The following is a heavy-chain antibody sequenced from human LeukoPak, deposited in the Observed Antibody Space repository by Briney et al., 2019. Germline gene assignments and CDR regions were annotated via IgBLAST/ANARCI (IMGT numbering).Heavy chain of an antibody. CDR3: ATLGGASGY. CDR2: INTDGSST. CDR1: GFTFSSYW. J-gene: IGHJ4*02. V-gene: IGHV3-74*01. Sequence: GGSLRLSCAASGFTFSSYWMHWVRQAPGKGLVWVSRINTDGSSTRYADSVKGRFTISRDNAKNTLYLQMNSLRAEDTAVYYCATLGGASGYWGQGTLVTVSS. D-gene: IGHD6-25*01.